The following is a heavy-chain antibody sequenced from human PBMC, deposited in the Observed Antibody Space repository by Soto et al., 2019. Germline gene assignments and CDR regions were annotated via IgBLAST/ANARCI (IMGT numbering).Heavy chain of an antibody. CDR3: AHMKLPYCLSTSCHLGVDY. CDR1: GFSLSTSGVG. D-gene: IGHD2-2*01. V-gene: IGHV2-5*02. CDR2: IYWDDDK. J-gene: IGHJ4*02. Sequence: QITLKESGPTLVKPTQTLTLTCTFSGFSLSTSGVGVGWIRQPPGKALEWLALIYWDDDKRYSPSLKSRLTITTDTSKVQVVLTMTNMDPVDTATYYCAHMKLPYCLSTSCHLGVDYWGQGTLVTVSS.